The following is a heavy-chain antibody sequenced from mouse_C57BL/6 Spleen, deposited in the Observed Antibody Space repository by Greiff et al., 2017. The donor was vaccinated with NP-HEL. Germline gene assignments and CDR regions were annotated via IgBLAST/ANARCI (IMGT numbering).Heavy chain of an antibody. V-gene: IGHV1-39*01. CDR1: GYSFTDYH. CDR3: TRSPIYYDYDAWFAD. CDR2: INPNYGTT. D-gene: IGHD2-4*01. J-gene: IGHJ3*01. Sequence: EVQLQQSGPELVKPGASVKISCKASGYSFTDYHMNWVKQSNGKSLEWIGVINPNYGTTSYNQKFKGKATLTVDQSSSTAYMQLNSLTSEDSAVYCCTRSPIYYDYDAWFADWGKGTLVTVSA.